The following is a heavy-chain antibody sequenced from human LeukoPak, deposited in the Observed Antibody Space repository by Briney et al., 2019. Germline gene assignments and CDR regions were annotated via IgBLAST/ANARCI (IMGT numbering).Heavy chain of an antibody. D-gene: IGHD3-22*01. J-gene: IGHJ4*02. CDR1: GGSISSGDYY. Sequence: SETLSLTCTVSGGSISSGDYYWSWIRQPPGKGLEWIGYIYYSGSTYYNPSLKSRVTISVDTSKNQFSLKLSSVTAADTAVYYCARDPDPYYYDSSGYYYWGQGTLVTVSS. CDR3: ARDPDPYYYDSSGYYY. V-gene: IGHV4-30-4*01. CDR2: IYYSGST.